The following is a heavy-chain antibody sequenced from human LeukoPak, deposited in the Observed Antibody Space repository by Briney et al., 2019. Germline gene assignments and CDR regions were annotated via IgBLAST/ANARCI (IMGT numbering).Heavy chain of an antibody. J-gene: IGHJ4*02. V-gene: IGHV4-4*02. CDR3: ARQDLLSYNWNDI. Sequence: SETLSLTCAVSGHSITNPNWWSWVRQPPGKGLEWIGEIYHSGSTKYNPSLKSRVTISVDTSKNQFSLKLSSVTAANTAVYYCARQDLLSYNWNDIWGQGTLVTVSS. D-gene: IGHD1-20*01. CDR2: IYHSGST. CDR1: GHSITNPNW.